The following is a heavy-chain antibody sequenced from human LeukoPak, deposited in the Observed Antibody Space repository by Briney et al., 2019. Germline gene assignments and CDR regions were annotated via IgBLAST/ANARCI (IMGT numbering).Heavy chain of an antibody. D-gene: IGHD2-2*01. CDR2: ISSSSSYI. CDR1: GFTFSSYS. V-gene: IGHV3-21*01. Sequence: GGSLRLSCGASGFTFSSYSMNWVRQAPGKGLEWVSSISSSSSYIYYADSVRGRFTISRDNAKNSLYLQMNSLRAEDTAVYYCARLCSSTSCYDYWGQGTLVTVSS. CDR3: ARLCSSTSCYDY. J-gene: IGHJ4*02.